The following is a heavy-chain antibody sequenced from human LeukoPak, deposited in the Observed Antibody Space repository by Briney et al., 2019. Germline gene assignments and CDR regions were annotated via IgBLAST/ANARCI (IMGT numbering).Heavy chain of an antibody. CDR2: IIAILGIA. CDR3: ARGFIAARFSVVY. J-gene: IGHJ4*02. D-gene: IGHD6-25*01. Sequence: SVKVSCKASGGTFSSYAISWVRQAPGQGLEWMGRIIAILGIARYEQKFQGRVTITADKSTSTAYMELSSLRSEDTAVYYCARGFIAARFSVVYWGQGTLVTVSS. V-gene: IGHV1-69*04. CDR1: GGTFSSYA.